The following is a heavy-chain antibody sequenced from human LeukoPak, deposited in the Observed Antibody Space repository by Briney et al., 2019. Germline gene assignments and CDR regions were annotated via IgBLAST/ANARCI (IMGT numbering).Heavy chain of an antibody. CDR2: INPNSGGT. J-gene: IGHJ4*02. CDR3: ARDSYYDILTGYNPFDY. CDR1: GYTFTGYY. D-gene: IGHD3-9*01. V-gene: IGHV1-2*02. Sequence: GASVKVSCKASGYTFTGYYMHWVRQAPGQGLEWMGWINPNSGGTNYAQKFQGRVTMTRDTSISTAYMELSRLRSDDTAVYYCARDSYYDILTGYNPFDYWGQGTLVTVSS.